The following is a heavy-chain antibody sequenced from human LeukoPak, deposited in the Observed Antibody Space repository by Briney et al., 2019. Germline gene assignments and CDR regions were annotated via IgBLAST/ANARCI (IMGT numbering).Heavy chain of an antibody. J-gene: IGHJ4*02. CDR1: GFTFSSYG. CDR2: IRYDGSNK. V-gene: IGHV3-30*02. D-gene: IGHD2-2*02. Sequence: GGSLRLSCAASGFTFSSYGMYWVRQAPGKGLEWVAFIRYDGSNKYYADSVKGRFTISRDNSKNTLYLQMNSLRAGDTAVYYCAKDRCSSTTCYNFDYWGQGTLVTVSS. CDR3: AKDRCSSTTCYNFDY.